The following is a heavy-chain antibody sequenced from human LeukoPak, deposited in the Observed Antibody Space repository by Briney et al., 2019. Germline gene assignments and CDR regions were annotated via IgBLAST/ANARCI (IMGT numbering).Heavy chain of an antibody. J-gene: IGHJ4*02. D-gene: IGHD7-27*01. CDR2: ITSRSTT. CDR3: AKDGNWARFED. V-gene: IGHV3-23*01. Sequence: GGSLRLSCAASGFIFSHYGMNWVRQAPGKGLEWVSGITSRSTTYYADSVEGRFTISRDNSKNMVWLQINSPTAEDTATYYCAKDGNWARFEDWGQGTLVTVSS. CDR1: GFIFSHYG.